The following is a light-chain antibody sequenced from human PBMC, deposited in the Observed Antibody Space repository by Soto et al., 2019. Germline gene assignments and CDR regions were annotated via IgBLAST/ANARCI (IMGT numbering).Light chain of an antibody. CDR3: QQRSNLPPT. Sequence: EIVLTQSPATLSLSPGERATLSCRASQSVDIYLAWYRQIPGQAPRLLIYDASNRATGIPDRFSGGGSGTDFTLTISSLEPGDFAIYYCQQRSNLPPTFGQGTRLEI. CDR1: QSVDIY. CDR2: DAS. V-gene: IGKV3-11*01. J-gene: IGKJ5*01.